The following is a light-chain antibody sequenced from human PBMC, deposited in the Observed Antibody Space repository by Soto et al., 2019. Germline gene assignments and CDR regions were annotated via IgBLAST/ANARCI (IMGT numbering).Light chain of an antibody. CDR1: QSVSSN. V-gene: IGKV3-15*01. Sequence: EIVLTQSPGTLSLSPGEGATLSCRASQSVSSNLAWYQQKPGQAPRLLIYAASTRATGIPARFSGSGSGTEFTLTISSLQSEDFALYYCQQYNNWPPWTFGQGTKVDIK. CDR2: AAS. J-gene: IGKJ1*01. CDR3: QQYNNWPPWT.